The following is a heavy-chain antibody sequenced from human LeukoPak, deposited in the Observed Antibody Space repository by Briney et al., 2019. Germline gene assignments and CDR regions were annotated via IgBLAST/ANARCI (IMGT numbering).Heavy chain of an antibody. CDR2: IYYSGST. CDR3: ARGGDGDGYNHDAFDI. CDR1: GGSISSSSYY. D-gene: IGHD5-24*01. J-gene: IGHJ3*02. Sequence: SETLSLTCTVSGGSISSSSYYWGWIRQPPGKGLEWIGSIYYSGSTYYNPSLKSRVTISVDTSKNQFSLKLSSVTAADTAVYYCARGGDGDGYNHDAFDIWGQGTMVTVSS. V-gene: IGHV4-39*07.